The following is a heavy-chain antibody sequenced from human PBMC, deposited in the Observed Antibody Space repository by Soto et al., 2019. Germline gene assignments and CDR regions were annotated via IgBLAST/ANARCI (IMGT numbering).Heavy chain of an antibody. CDR2: IWYDGSNK. Sequence: GGSLRLSCAASGFTFSSYGMHWVRQAPGKGLEWVAVIWYDGSNKYYADSVKGRFTISRDNSKNTLYLQMNSLRAEDTAVYYCARDFYSGYDDLTYYFDYWGQGTLVTVSS. J-gene: IGHJ4*02. V-gene: IGHV3-33*01. CDR1: GFTFSSYG. CDR3: ARDFYSGYDDLTYYFDY. D-gene: IGHD5-12*01.